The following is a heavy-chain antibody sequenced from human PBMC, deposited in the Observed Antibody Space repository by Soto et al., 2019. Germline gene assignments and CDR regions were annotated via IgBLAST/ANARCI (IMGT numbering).Heavy chain of an antibody. CDR3: ARVGPWGYYYGMDV. Sequence: GALRLSCAASGFTFSSYWMHWVRQTPGKGLVWVSRINSDGSSTSYAHSVKGRFTISRDNAKNTLYLQMNSLRAEDTAVYYCARVGPWGYYYGMDVRGQGTTVTVSS. CDR1: GFTFSSYW. CDR2: INSDGSST. J-gene: IGHJ6*02. V-gene: IGHV3-74*01. D-gene: IGHD3-16*01.